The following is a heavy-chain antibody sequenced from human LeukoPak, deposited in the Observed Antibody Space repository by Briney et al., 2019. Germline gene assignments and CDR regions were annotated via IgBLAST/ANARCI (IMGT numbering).Heavy chain of an antibody. V-gene: IGHV5-51*01. D-gene: IGHD3-9*01. CDR3: ARPLLTGYPEIEY. CDR2: IYSCDSDP. J-gene: IGHJ4*02. Sequence: GESPKISCKASGYSFTSYWIGWVRQKPRKRLRWGGVIYSCDSDPKYSPSFQGQVTISVDKSITTAYLQWSSLNASDTAIYYCARPLLTGYPEIEYWCQGTLVTVSS. CDR1: GYSFTSYW.